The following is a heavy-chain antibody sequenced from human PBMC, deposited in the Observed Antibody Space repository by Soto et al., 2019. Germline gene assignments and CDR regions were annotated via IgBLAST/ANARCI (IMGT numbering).Heavy chain of an antibody. Sequence: QVQLVESGGGVVQPGRSLRLSCAASGFTFSSYGMHWVRQAPGKGLEWVAVIWYDGSNKYYADSVKGRFTISRDNSKNTRYLQMNRLRAEDTAVYYCARDPPSVPARTMYYFDYWGQGTLVTVSS. CDR1: GFTFSSYG. V-gene: IGHV3-33*01. CDR3: ARDPPSVPARTMYYFDY. D-gene: IGHD6-25*01. CDR2: IWYDGSNK. J-gene: IGHJ4*02.